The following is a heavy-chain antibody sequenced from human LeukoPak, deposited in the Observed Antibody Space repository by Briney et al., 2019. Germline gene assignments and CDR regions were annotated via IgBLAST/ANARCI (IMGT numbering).Heavy chain of an antibody. CDR1: GFTFSSYA. CDR3: AKFPGEGPSKDTAMAQDYYFDY. D-gene: IGHD5-18*01. Sequence: PGGSLRLSCAASGFTFSSYAMSWVRQAPGKGLEWVSAISGSGGSTYYADPVKGRFTISRDNSKNTLYLQMNSLRAEDTAVYYCAKFPGEGPSKDTAMAQDYYFDYWGQGTLVTVSS. J-gene: IGHJ4*02. V-gene: IGHV3-23*01. CDR2: ISGSGGST.